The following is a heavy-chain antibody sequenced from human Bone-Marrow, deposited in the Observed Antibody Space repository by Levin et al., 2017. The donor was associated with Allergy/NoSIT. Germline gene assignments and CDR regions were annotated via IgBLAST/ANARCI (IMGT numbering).Heavy chain of an antibody. V-gene: IGHV4-59*01. J-gene: IGHJ4*02. Sequence: SQTLSLTCTVSGGSITPYYWSWVRQPPRKGLEWIGYVYYSGSTRYNPSLETRVAISLDTSRSQFSLNLDSVTAADTAIYYCARGTWVAGTSRYFFDFWGQGTLVAVSS. D-gene: IGHD6-19*01. CDR1: GGSITPYY. CDR3: ARGTWVAGTSRYFFDF. CDR2: VYYSGST.